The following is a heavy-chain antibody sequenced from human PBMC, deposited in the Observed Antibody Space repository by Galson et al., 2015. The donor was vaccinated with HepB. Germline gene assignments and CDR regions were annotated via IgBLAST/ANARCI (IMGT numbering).Heavy chain of an antibody. Sequence: SLRLSCAASGFTFTKNWMSWVRQAPGKGLEWVANVNEDGSRYFHVDSVKGRFTISRDNAKNSVYLQMNNLRAEDTAVYYCARGRGWCDYWGQGTLVTVSS. CDR3: ARGRGWCDY. CDR1: GFTFTKNW. V-gene: IGHV3-7*03. CDR2: VNEDGSRY. J-gene: IGHJ4*02. D-gene: IGHD6-19*01.